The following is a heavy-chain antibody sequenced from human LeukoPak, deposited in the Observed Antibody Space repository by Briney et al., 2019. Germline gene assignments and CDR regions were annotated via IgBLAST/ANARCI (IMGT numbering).Heavy chain of an antibody. J-gene: IGHJ3*02. D-gene: IGHD3-10*01. CDR2: ISGTGGST. V-gene: IGHV3-23*01. CDR3: AKFSASGYYGSGRGAFDI. CDR1: GFTFATSA. Sequence: GGSLRLSCVAPGFTFATSAMGWVRQAPGQGLGWVSAISGTGGSTYYADSVKGHSTISRDNSKNTLYLQMNSLRDEDTAVYYCAKFSASGYYGSGRGAFDIWGQGTMVTVSS.